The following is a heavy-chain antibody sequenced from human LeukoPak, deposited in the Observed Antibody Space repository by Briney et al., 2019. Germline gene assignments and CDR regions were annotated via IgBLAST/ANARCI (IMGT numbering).Heavy chain of an antibody. D-gene: IGHD4-17*01. CDR2: ISSSDYI. J-gene: IGHJ4*02. Sequence: GGSLRLSCAASGFTFSYYSMNWVRQAPGKGLEWVSYISSSDYIYYGDSVKGRFTISRDNAKNSLYLQMNSLRADDTAVYYCARGSYGDYPGYWGQGTLVTVSS. CDR1: GFTFSYYS. CDR3: ARGSYGDYPGY. V-gene: IGHV3-21*01.